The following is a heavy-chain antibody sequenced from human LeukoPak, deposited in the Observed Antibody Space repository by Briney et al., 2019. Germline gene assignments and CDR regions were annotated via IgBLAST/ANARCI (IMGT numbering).Heavy chain of an antibody. D-gene: IGHD2-2*02. CDR3: ARYTNREFDF. CDR1: GGSISSYF. CDR2: MYHSGST. V-gene: IGHV4-59*01. J-gene: IGHJ4*02. Sequence: SETLSLTCTVSGGSISSYFWSWIRQPPGKGLQRIGYMYHSGSTYYNPSLKSRVTISIDTSKNQFSLKLTSVTAADTAVYYCARYTNREFDFWGQGTLVTVSS.